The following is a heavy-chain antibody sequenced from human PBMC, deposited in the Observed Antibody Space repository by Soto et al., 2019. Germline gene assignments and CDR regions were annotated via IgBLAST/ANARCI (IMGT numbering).Heavy chain of an antibody. CDR3: AREYTYGSYFFDC. Sequence: QVQLQESGPGLVKPSQTLSLTCTVSGGSISSDAYYWSWIRQHPGKGLEWIGYLSHSGSTYYNPSLKSRVIIAVDTSKNQFSLSLTSVTAAFTAVYYCAREYTYGSYFFDCWGQGALVTVSS. V-gene: IGHV4-31*03. D-gene: IGHD2-2*02. CDR2: LSHSGST. CDR1: GGSISSDAYY. J-gene: IGHJ4*02.